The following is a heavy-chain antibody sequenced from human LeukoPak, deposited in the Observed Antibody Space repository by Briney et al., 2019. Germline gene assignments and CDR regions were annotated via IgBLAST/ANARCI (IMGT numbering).Heavy chain of an antibody. CDR1: GITLSIYG. J-gene: IGHJ4*02. CDR3: AKRGVVIRVILVGFHKEAYYFDS. Sequence: GGSLSLSCAVSGITLSIYGMSWVRQAPGKGLEWVAGNSGSGGSTSYAHSVKGRFTISRENPRNTLYLQMNSLRAEDTAVYFCAKRGVVIRVILVGFHKEAYYFDSWGQGALVTVSS. D-gene: IGHD3-22*01. V-gene: IGHV3-23*01. CDR2: NSGSGGST.